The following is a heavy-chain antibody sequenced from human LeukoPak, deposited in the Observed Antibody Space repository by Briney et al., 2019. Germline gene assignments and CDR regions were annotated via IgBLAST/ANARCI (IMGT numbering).Heavy chain of an antibody. J-gene: IGHJ4*02. Sequence: ASVKVSCKVSGYTLTELSMHWVRQAPGKGLEWMGGFDPEDGETIYAQKFQGGVTMTEDTSTDTAYMELSSLRSEDTAVYYCATPYDSSGYLDYWGQGTLVTVSS. D-gene: IGHD3-22*01. CDR1: GYTLTELS. CDR3: ATPYDSSGYLDY. CDR2: FDPEDGET. V-gene: IGHV1-24*01.